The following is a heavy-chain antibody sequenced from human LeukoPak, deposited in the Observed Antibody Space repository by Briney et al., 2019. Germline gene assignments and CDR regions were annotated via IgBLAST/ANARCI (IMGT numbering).Heavy chain of an antibody. Sequence: GGSLRLSCAASGFTFSSSAMHWVRQPPGKGLEWVTVISNDESNKYYVDSVKGRFTIFRDNSKDMLYLQMNSLRTEDTAVYYCAKVGSGNDYYWGQGTLVTVSS. D-gene: IGHD5-12*01. CDR1: GFTFSSSA. CDR3: AKVGSGNDYY. J-gene: IGHJ4*02. V-gene: IGHV3-30*18. CDR2: ISNDESNK.